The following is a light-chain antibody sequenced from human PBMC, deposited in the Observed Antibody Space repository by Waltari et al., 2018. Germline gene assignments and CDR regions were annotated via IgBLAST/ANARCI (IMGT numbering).Light chain of an antibody. Sequence: LTQSPATLSLSPGERVPLSCRASQSISSYLAWYRQKPGQAPRLLIYDASRRATGIPDRFSGSGSGTEFTLTISSLEPEDFAVYFCQKYDNSPHSFGQGAKVEIK. J-gene: IGKJ2*03. CDR3: QKYDNSPHS. V-gene: IGKV3-20*01. CDR2: DAS. CDR1: QSISSY.